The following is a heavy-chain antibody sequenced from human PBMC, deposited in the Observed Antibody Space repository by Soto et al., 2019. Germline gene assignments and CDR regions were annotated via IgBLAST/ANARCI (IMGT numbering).Heavy chain of an antibody. Sequence: SETLSLTCTVSGGSISSGGYYWSWIRQHPGKGLEWIGYIYYSGSTYYNPSLKSRVTISVDTSKNQFSLKLSSVTAADTAVYYCARVRRYSYGQIDYYYGMDVWGQGTTVTVSS. J-gene: IGHJ6*02. CDR2: IYYSGST. CDR1: GGSISSGGYY. CDR3: ARVRRYSYGQIDYYYGMDV. D-gene: IGHD5-18*01. V-gene: IGHV4-31*03.